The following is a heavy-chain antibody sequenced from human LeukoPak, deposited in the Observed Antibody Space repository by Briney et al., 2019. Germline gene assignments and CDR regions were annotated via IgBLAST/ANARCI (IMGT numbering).Heavy chain of an antibody. CDR2: INPSGGST. CDR3: ARGLYCSGGSCYVGMDV. V-gene: IGHV1-46*01. CDR1: GYTFTSYY. J-gene: IGHJ6*02. Sequence: ASVKVSCKASGYTFTSYYMHWVRQAPGQGLEWMGIINPSGGSTSYAQKFQGRVTMTRDTSTSTVYMELSSLRSEDTAVYYCARGLYCSGGSCYVGMDVWGQGTSVTVSS. D-gene: IGHD2-15*01.